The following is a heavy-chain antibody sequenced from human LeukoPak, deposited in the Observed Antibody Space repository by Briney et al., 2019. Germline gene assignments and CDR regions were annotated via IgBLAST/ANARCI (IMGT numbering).Heavy chain of an antibody. J-gene: IGHJ5*02. V-gene: IGHV3-30-3*01. D-gene: IGHD2-21*02. CDR3: ARAFCGGDCYSEFDP. CDR1: GFINNYA. Sequence: GGSLRLSCVASGFINNYAMHWVRQAPGKGLEWVAVISYDGINKYYADSMEGRFTISRDISGNTLYLQMNSLRPEDTAVYFCARAFCGGDCYSEFDPWGQGTLVTASS. CDR2: ISYDGINK.